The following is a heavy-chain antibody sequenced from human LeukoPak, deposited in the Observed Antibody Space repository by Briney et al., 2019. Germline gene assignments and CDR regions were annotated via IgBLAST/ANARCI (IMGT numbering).Heavy chain of an antibody. J-gene: IGHJ4*02. D-gene: IGHD4-23*01. CDR1: GFTFSSYS. Sequence: PGGSLRLSCAASGFTFSSYSMNWVRQAPGKGLEWVSSISSSSSYIYYADSVKGRFTISRDNSKNTLYLQMNSLRAEDTAVYSCAKDPDYGGNSRSGLDYWGQGTLVTVSS. V-gene: IGHV3-21*01. CDR2: ISSSSSYI. CDR3: AKDPDYGGNSRSGLDY.